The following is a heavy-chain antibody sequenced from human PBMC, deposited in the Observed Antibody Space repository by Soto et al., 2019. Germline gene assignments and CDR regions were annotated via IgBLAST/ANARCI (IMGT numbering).Heavy chain of an antibody. CDR2: INSDGGST. V-gene: IGHV3-74*01. D-gene: IGHD6-13*01. J-gene: IGHJ6*03. CDR1: GFTFSSYW. CDR3: ARRAAAGTYYYYYMDV. Sequence: EVQLVESGGGLVQPGGSLRLSCAASGFTFSSYWMHWVRQAPGKGLVWVSRINSDGGSTSYADSVKGRFTISRDNAKNTLYLQMNSLRAEDTAMYYCARRAAAGTYYYYYMDVWGKGTTVTVSS.